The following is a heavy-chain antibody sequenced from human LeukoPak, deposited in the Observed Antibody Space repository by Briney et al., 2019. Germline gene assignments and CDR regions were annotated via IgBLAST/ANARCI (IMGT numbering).Heavy chain of an antibody. CDR1: GYTFTSYY. J-gene: IGHJ3*02. CDR3: ARGARSFTMIVVGHDAFDI. Sequence: GASVKVSCKASGYTFTSYYMHWVRQAPGQGLEWMGIINPSGGSTSYAQKFQGRVTMTRDMSTSTVYMELSSLRSEDTAMYYCARGARSFTMIVVGHDAFDIWGQGTMVTVSS. CDR2: INPSGGST. V-gene: IGHV1-46*01. D-gene: IGHD3-22*01.